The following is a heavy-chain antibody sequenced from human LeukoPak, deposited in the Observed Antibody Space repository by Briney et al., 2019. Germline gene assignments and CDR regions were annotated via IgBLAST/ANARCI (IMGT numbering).Heavy chain of an antibody. CDR3: ARGRLSTVVSPLWD. V-gene: IGHV1-46*01. D-gene: IGHD4-23*01. Sequence: ASVKVSCKAFGYTFISYYMNWVRQAPGQGLEWMGIINTSGGSTSYAQKFQGRVTMTRDTSTSTVYMELSSLRSEDTAVYYCARGRLSTVVSPLWDWGQGTLVTVSS. CDR2: INTSGGST. J-gene: IGHJ4*02. CDR1: GYTFISYY.